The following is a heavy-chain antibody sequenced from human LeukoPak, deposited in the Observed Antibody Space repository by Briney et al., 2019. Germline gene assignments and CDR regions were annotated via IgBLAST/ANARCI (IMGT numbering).Heavy chain of an antibody. CDR3: AREPGIAVAGTPFDY. Sequence: SVKVSCKASGGTFSSYAISWVRQAPGQGLEWMGGIIPIFGTANYAQKFQGRVTVTRDTSASTAYMELSSLRSEDTAVYYCAREPGIAVAGTPFDYWGQGTLVTVSS. CDR1: GGTFSSYA. V-gene: IGHV1-69*05. CDR2: IIPIFGTA. J-gene: IGHJ4*02. D-gene: IGHD6-19*01.